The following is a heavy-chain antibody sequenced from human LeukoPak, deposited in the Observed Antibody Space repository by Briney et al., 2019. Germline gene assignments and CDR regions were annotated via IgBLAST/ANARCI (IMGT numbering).Heavy chain of an antibody. CDR3: ARGSSGWYLPHWIDP. J-gene: IGHJ5*02. D-gene: IGHD6-19*01. V-gene: IGHV4-59*01. Sequence: PSETLSLTCTVSGGSISSYYWSWIRQPPGKGLEWIGYIYYSGSTNYNPSLKSRVTISVDTSKNQFSLKLSSVTAADTAVYYCARGSSGWYLPHWIDPWGQGTLVTVSS. CDR1: GGSISSYY. CDR2: IYYSGST.